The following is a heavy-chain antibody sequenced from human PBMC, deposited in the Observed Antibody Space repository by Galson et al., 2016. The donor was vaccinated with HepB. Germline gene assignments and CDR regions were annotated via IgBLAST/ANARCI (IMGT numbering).Heavy chain of an antibody. V-gene: IGHV3-23*01. CDR2: ISGSGSST. CDR1: GFTFSNFG. CDR3: ARDGVRWSPVEYFHH. J-gene: IGHJ1*01. Sequence: SLRLSCAASGFTFSNFGMSWVRQAPGKGLEWVSLISGSGSSTSYADSVEGRFTISRDNSKNPLYLQMSSLSPDDTAVYYCARDGVRWSPVEYFHHWGQGTLVSVSS. D-gene: IGHD3-3*01.